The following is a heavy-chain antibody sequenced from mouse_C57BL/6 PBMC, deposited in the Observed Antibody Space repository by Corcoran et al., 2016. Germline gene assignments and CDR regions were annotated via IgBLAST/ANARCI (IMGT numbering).Heavy chain of an antibody. CDR1: GYTFTSYG. CDR3: ARWLLQGLYAMDY. J-gene: IGHJ4*01. CDR2: IYPRSGNT. Sequence: QVQLQQSGAELARPGASVKLSCKASGYTFTSYGISWVKQRTGQGIEWIGEIYPRSGNTYYNEKFKGKATLTADKSSSTAYMELRSLTSEDSAVYFCARWLLQGLYAMDYWGQGTSVTVSS. D-gene: IGHD2-3*01. V-gene: IGHV1-81*01.